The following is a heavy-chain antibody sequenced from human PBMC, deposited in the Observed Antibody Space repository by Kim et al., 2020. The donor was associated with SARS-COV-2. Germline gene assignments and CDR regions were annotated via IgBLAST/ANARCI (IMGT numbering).Heavy chain of an antibody. V-gene: IGHV3-7*01. J-gene: IGHJ4*02. Sequence: DGSEKYYIDSVKGRFTISRDNAKNSLYLQMNSLRAEDTAVYYCMRGPAGDYWGQGTLVTVSS. CDR3: MRGPAGDY. CDR2: DGSEK.